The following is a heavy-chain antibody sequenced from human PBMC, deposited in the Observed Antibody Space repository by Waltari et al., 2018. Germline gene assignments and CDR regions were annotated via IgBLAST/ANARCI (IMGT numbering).Heavy chain of an antibody. CDR2: INHSGST. CDR1: GGSFSGYY. CDR3: ARGPDYGGSPSEGMDV. D-gene: IGHD4-17*01. Sequence: QVQLQQWGAGLLKPSETLSLTCAVYGGSFSGYYWSWIRQPPGKGLEWIGEINHSGSTNYNPSLKSRVTISVDTSKNQFSLKLSSVTAADTAVYYCARGPDYGGSPSEGMDVWGQGTTVTVSS. J-gene: IGHJ6*02. V-gene: IGHV4-34*01.